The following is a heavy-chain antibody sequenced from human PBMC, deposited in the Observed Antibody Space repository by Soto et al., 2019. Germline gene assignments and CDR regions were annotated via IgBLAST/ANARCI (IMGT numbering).Heavy chain of an antibody. CDR2: INHSGST. CDR3: VRGQGVAVIELEENWFDP. V-gene: IGHV4-34*01. D-gene: IGHD6-19*01. Sequence: QVQLQQWGAGLLKPSETLSLTCAVYGGSFSAYSWTWIRQPPGKGLEWIGEINHSGSTNYNPSLKSRVTLSVDTSKNQFSLNLRAVTAADTAVYYCVRGQGVAVIELEENWFDPWGQGTPVTVSS. J-gene: IGHJ5*02. CDR1: GGSFSAYS.